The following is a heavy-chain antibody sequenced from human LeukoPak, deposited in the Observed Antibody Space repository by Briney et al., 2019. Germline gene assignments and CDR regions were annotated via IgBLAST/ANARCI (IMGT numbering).Heavy chain of an antibody. CDR2: IKSKTDGGTT. Sequence: GGSLSLSCAASGFTFSNAWMSWVRQAPGKGLEWVGRIKSKTDGGTTDYAAPVKGRFTISRDDSKNTLYLQMNSLKTEDTAVYYCTTGGVVVVVAATLADYWGQGTLVTVSS. D-gene: IGHD2-15*01. CDR1: GFTFSNAW. CDR3: TTGGVVVVVAATLADY. V-gene: IGHV3-15*01. J-gene: IGHJ4*02.